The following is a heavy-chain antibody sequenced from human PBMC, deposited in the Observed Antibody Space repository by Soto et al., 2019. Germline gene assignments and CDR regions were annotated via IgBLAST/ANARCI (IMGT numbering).Heavy chain of an antibody. V-gene: IGHV3-23*01. CDR3: AKVDSSGWYGDY. CDR2: ISGSGGST. CDR1: GFTFSSYV. J-gene: IGHJ4*02. Sequence: EVQLLESGGGLVQPGGSLRLSCAASGFTFSSYVMSWVRQAPGKGLEWVSAISGSGGSTYYADSVKGRFTISRDNSKNTLYLQMNSLRAEDTAVYYCAKVDSSGWYGDYWGQETLVTVSS. D-gene: IGHD6-19*01.